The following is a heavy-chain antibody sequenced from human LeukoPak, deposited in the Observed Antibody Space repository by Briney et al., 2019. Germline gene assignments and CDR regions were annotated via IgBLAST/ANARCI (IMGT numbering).Heavy chain of an antibody. J-gene: IGHJ4*02. CDR2: LSDDGSNK. D-gene: IGHD6-13*01. CDR1: RFTFSYFA. V-gene: IGHV3-30*18. Sequence: GGSLRLSCAASRFTFSYFAMHWVRQAPGKGLEWVAVLSDDGSNKFYADSVKGRFTISRDNSKNTLYLQMNSLRAEDTAFYYCAKDPHSSSWYYFDSWGQGTLVTVS. CDR3: AKDPHSSSWYYFDS.